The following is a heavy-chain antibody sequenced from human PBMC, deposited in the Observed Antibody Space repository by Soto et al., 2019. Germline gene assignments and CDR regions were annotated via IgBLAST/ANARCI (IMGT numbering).Heavy chain of an antibody. CDR2: IYYGGTS. V-gene: IGHV4-59*01. J-gene: IGHJ4*02. D-gene: IGHD3-10*01. Sequence: SETLSLTCSVSVASITNYYWTWIRQSPGKGLEWIGYIYYGGTSNYNSSLKGRVTVSVDMSTNQFSLTLNSVTAADTAVYYCAMYYGHGQDYWGQGTLVTVSS. CDR1: VASITNYY. CDR3: AMYYGHGQDY.